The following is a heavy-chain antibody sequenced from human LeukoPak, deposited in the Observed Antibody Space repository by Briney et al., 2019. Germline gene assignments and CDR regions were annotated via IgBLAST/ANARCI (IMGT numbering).Heavy chain of an antibody. D-gene: IGHD5-12*01. V-gene: IGHV4-61*02. Sequence: PSETLSLTCTVSGGSISSGSYYWSWIRQPAGKGLEWIGRIYTSGSTNYNPSLKSRVTISVDTSKNQFSLKLSSVTAADTAVYYCARVGYGGDYWGQGTLVTVSS. CDR2: IYTSGST. CDR1: GGSISSGSYY. CDR3: ARVGYGGDY. J-gene: IGHJ4*02.